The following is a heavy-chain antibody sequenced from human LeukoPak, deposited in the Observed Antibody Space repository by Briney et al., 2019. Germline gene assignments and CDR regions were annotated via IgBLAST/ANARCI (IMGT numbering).Heavy chain of an antibody. CDR2: INPNSGGT. CDR1: GYTFTGYY. J-gene: IGHJ5*02. Sequence: GASVKVSCKASGYTFTGYYMHWVRQAPGQGLEWMGWINPNSGGTNYAQKFQGRVTMTRDTSISTAYMELSRLRSDDTAVYYCARASYDSSSSWFDPWGQGTLVTVSS. D-gene: IGHD3-22*01. V-gene: IGHV1-2*02. CDR3: ARASYDSSSSWFDP.